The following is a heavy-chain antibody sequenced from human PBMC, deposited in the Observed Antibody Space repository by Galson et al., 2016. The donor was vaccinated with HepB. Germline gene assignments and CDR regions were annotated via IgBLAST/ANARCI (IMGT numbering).Heavy chain of an antibody. V-gene: IGHV4-59*01. D-gene: IGHD6-13*01. CDR2: IYYSGST. CDR1: GGSISSYY. Sequence: SETLSLTCTVSGGSISSYYWSWIRQPPGKGLEWIGYIYYSGSTNYNPSLKSRVTISVDTSKNQFSLKLSSVTAADTAVYYYAKYQGIAAAVFDPWGQGTLVTVSS. J-gene: IGHJ5*02. CDR3: AKYQGIAAAVFDP.